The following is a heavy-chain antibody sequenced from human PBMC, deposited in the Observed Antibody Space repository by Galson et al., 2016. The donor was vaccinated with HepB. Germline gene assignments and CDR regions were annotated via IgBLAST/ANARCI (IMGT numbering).Heavy chain of an antibody. CDR3: ARGVPGVY. V-gene: IGHV4-59*01. CDR1: GGSISSYY. CDR2: IYYSGSS. Sequence: SETLSLTCTVSGGSISSYYWSWIRQPPGRGLDWIGYIYYSGSSNYNPSLKSRVTISVDTSKNQFSLKLSSVTAADTAVYYCARGVPGVYWGQGTVVTVSS. D-gene: IGHD1-14*01. J-gene: IGHJ3*01.